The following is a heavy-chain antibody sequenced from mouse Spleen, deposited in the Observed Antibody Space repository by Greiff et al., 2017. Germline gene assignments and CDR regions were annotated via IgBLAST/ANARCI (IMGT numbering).Heavy chain of an antibody. CDR2: IYPGDGDT. J-gene: IGHJ2*01. D-gene: IGHD3-3*01. V-gene: IGHV1-82*01. CDR1: GYAFSSSW. CDR3: AREGRGYFDY. Sequence: QVQLQQSGPELVKPGASVKISCKASGYAFSSSWMNWVKQRPGKGLEWIGRIYPGDGDTNYNGKFKGKATLTADKSSSTAYMQLSSLTSEDSAVYFCAREGRGYFDYWGQGTTLTVSS.